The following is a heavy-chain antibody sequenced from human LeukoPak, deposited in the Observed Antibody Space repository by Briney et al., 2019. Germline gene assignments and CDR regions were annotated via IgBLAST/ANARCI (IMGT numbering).Heavy chain of an antibody. Sequence: ASVKVSCKASGYTFTSYDINWVRQATGQGLEWMGWVNPNSGNTGYAQKFQGRVTMTRNTSISTAYMELSSLRSEDTAVYYCARDGVLWFGDSNWFDPWGQGTLVTVSS. D-gene: IGHD3-10*01. V-gene: IGHV1-8*01. J-gene: IGHJ5*02. CDR1: GYTFTSYD. CDR2: VNPNSGNT. CDR3: ARDGVLWFGDSNWFDP.